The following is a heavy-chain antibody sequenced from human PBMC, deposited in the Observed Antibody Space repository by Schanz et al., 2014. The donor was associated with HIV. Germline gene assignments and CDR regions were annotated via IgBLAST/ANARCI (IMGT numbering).Heavy chain of an antibody. D-gene: IGHD4-17*01. J-gene: IGHJ4*02. CDR2: ISGTIGST. CDR1: GFTFSSYG. V-gene: IGHV3-23*01. CDR3: ATAAVTDYSDN. Sequence: EVQLLESGGGLVQPGGSLRLSCAASGFTFSSYGMSWVRQAPGKGLEGVSAISGTIGSTYYADSVKGRFTISRDNSMNTLYLRMNSLRAEDTAVYYCATAAVTDYSDNWGQGTLVTVSS.